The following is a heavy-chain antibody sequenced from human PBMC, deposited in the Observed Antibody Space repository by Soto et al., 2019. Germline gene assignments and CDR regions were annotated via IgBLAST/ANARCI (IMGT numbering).Heavy chain of an antibody. Sequence: PGGSLRLSCAASGFTFSNAWMSWVRQAPGKGLEWVGRIKSKTDGGTTDYAAPVKGRFTISRDDSKNTLYLQMNSLKTEDTAVYYCTTANPLRDMRSDAFDIWGQGTMVTVSS. J-gene: IGHJ3*02. CDR1: GFTFSNAW. CDR2: IKSKTDGGTT. V-gene: IGHV3-15*01. D-gene: IGHD2-15*01. CDR3: TTANPLRDMRSDAFDI.